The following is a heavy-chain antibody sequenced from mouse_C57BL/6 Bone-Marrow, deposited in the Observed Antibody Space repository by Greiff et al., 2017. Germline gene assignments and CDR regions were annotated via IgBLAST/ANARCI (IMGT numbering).Heavy chain of an antibody. D-gene: IGHD3-2*02. V-gene: IGHV1-69*01. J-gene: IGHJ2*01. CDR2: IDPSDSYT. CDR3: ARDSSGPDY. Sequence: QVQLQQPGAELVMPGASVKLSCKASGYTFTSYWMHWVKQRPGQGLEWIGEIDPSDSYTNYNQKFKGKSTLTVDKSSSTAYMQLSSLTSEYSAVYYCARDSSGPDYWGQGTTLTVSS. CDR1: GYTFTSYW.